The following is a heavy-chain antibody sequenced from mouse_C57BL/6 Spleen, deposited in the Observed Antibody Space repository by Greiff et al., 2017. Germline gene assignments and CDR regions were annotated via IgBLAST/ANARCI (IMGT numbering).Heavy chain of an antibody. J-gene: IGHJ3*01. Sequence: EVHPVESGGGSVKPGGSLKLSCEASGFTFSRHAMSWVRQTPEKRLEWVATISDGGSYTYYPDNVKGRFTISRDNAKNNLYLQMSHLKSEDTSVYYYAGSLSVTKSYWGQGTLVTVSA. V-gene: IGHV5-4*01. CDR1: GFTFSRHA. CDR2: ISDGGSYT. D-gene: IGHD2-13*01. CDR3: AGSLSVTKSY.